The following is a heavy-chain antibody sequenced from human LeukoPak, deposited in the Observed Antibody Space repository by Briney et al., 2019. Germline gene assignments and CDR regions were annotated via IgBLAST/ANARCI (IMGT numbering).Heavy chain of an antibody. J-gene: IGHJ3*02. CDR3: ATVGQWLQSDAFDI. CDR1: GYTFTGYY. D-gene: IGHD5-24*01. CDR2: INPNSGGT. V-gene: IGHV1-2*02. Sequence: ASVKVSCKASGYTFTGYYMHWVRQAPGQGLEWMGWINPNSGGTNYAQKFQGRVTMTRDTSISTAYMELSRLRSDDTAVYYCATVGQWLQSDAFDIWGQGTMVTVSS.